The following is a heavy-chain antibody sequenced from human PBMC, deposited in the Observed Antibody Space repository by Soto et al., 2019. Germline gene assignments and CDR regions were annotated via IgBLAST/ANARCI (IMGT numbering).Heavy chain of an antibody. CDR1: GASISSPTYY. CDR2: IYYTGTT. CDR3: VRQPNRPSAGDD. Sequence: QLQESGPGLVKPSETLSLTCTVSGASISSPTYYWGWIRQSPGKGLEWIGSIYYTGTTHYSPSLKPRVTLSVDTSKMQFSLSLTSVTAADTAIYYCVRQPNRPSAGDDWGQGTLVTVSS. J-gene: IGHJ4*02. V-gene: IGHV4-39*01.